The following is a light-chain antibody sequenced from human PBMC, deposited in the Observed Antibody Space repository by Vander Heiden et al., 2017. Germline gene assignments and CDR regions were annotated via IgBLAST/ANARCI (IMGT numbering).Light chain of an antibody. CDR3: QAWDTSTASVV. V-gene: IGLV3-1*01. CDR1: KLGDKY. CDR2: QDA. Sequence: SYELTQPPSVSVSPGPTASITCSGAKLGDKYTCWYQQKPGQSPQLVIYQDAKRHSGSPARFSGSNSGNTATLTISGTQAIDEADYYCQAWDTSTASVVFGGGTKLTVL. J-gene: IGLJ2*01.